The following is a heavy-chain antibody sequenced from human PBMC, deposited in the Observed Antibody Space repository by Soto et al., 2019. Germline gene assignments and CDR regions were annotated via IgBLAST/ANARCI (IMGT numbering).Heavy chain of an antibody. CDR3: ARERGVTTNDAFDV. CDR1: GGSIGYYY. J-gene: IGHJ3*01. D-gene: IGHD4-17*01. CDR2: IYYSGST. Sequence: SETLSLTCTVSGGSIGYYYWTGIRQPPGKGLEWIGFIYYSGSTNYNPSLKSRVTMSVDTSKNQFSLTLTSVTAADTAVYYCARERGVTTNDAFDVWGRGAMVPVSS. V-gene: IGHV4-59*01.